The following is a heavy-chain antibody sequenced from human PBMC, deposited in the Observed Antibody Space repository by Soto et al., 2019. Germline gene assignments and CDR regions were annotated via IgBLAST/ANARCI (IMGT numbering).Heavy chain of an antibody. CDR3: ASPPTTGNSYYYGMDV. CDR1: GYTFTSYA. V-gene: IGHV1-18*01. Sequence: ASVKVSCKASGYTFTSYAFSWVRQAPGQGLEWMGWISAYNGNTNYAQKLQGRVTMTTDTSTNTAYMELRSLRSDDTAVYYCASPPTTGNSYYYGMDVWGQGTTVTVSS. J-gene: IGHJ6*02. D-gene: IGHD4-17*01. CDR2: ISAYNGNT.